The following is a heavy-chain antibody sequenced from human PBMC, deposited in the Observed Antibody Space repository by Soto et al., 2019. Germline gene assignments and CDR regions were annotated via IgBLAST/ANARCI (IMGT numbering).Heavy chain of an antibody. CDR1: GGSISSYY. D-gene: IGHD3-3*01. V-gene: IGHV4-4*07. CDR2: IYTSGST. CDR3: AREGENINYDFWSGYLYYYYGMDV. Sequence: SETLSLTCTVSGGSISSYYWSWIRQPAGKGLEWIGRIYTSGSTNYNPSLKSRVTMSVDTSKNQFSLKLSSVTAADTAVYYCAREGENINYDFWSGYLYYYYGMDVWGQGTTVTVSS. J-gene: IGHJ6*02.